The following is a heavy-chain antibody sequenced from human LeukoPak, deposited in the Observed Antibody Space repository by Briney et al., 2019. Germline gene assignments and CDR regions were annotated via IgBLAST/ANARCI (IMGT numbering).Heavy chain of an antibody. Sequence: GGSLRLSCAASGFTFSSYAMSWVRQAPGKGLEWVSAISGSGGSTYYADSVKGRFTISRDNSKNTLYLQMNSLRAEDTAVYYCARVSYYDSSGYLTSGYNWFDPWGQGTLVTVSS. CDR2: ISGSGGST. D-gene: IGHD3-22*01. J-gene: IGHJ5*02. CDR1: GFTFSSYA. CDR3: ARVSYYDSSGYLTSGYNWFDP. V-gene: IGHV3-23*01.